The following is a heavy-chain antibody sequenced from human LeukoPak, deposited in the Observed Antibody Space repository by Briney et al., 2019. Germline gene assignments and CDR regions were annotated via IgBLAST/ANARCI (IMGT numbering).Heavy chain of an antibody. V-gene: IGHV4-39*01. D-gene: IGHD1-26*01. CDR1: GGSISSYY. J-gene: IGHJ5*02. Sequence: SETLSLTCTVSGGSISSYYWGWIRQPPGKGLEWIGSIYYSGSTNYNPSLKSRVTISIDTSKNQFSLKLSSVTAADTAVYYCAIVIRNNWFDPWGQGTLVTVSS. CDR2: IYYSGST. CDR3: AIVIRNNWFDP.